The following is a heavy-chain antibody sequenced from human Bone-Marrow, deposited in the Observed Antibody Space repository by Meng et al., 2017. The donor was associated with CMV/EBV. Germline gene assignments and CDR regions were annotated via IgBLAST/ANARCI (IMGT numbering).Heavy chain of an antibody. V-gene: IGHV4-31*03. CDR2: IYYSGST. CDR1: GGSISSGGYS. J-gene: IGHJ4*02. CDR3: ARAAGGGRDY. D-gene: IGHD3-10*01. Sequence: CTVSGGSISSGGYSWSWIRQHPGKGLEWIGYIYYSGSTYYNPSLKSRVTISVDTSKNQFSLKLSSVTAADTAVYYCARAAGGGRDYWGQGTLVTVSS.